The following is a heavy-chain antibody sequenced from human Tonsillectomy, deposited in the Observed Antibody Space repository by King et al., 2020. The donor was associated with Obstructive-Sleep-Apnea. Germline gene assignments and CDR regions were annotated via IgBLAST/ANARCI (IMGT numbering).Heavy chain of an antibody. D-gene: IGHD4-23*01. J-gene: IGHJ4*02. CDR2: IYYSGNT. CDR1: GGYISSGGYY. V-gene: IGHV4-31*03. CDR3: ARGISHGGFDY. Sequence: VQLQESGPGLVKPAQTLSLTCTVSGGYISSGGYYWSWIRQHPGKGLEWIGYIYYSGNTYYNPSLETRITISLDMSKNQFSLKLSSVTAADTAVYYCARGISHGGFDYWGQGTLVTVSS.